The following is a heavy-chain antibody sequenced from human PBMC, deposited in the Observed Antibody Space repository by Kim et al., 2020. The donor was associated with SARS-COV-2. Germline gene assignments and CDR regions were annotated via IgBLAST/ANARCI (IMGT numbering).Heavy chain of an antibody. V-gene: IGHV4-30-2*04. CDR3: ARSGQQLVDY. Sequence: STHYNPSLKRRATISVDTSKNQCALKLGSGTAADTAVDYCARSGQQLVDYWGQGTLVTVSS. D-gene: IGHD6-13*01. J-gene: IGHJ4*02. CDR2: ST.